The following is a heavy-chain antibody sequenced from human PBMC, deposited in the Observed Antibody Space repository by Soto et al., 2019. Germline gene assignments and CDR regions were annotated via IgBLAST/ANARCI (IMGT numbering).Heavy chain of an antibody. J-gene: IGHJ4*02. CDR2: INQSGGT. V-gene: IGHV4-34*01. D-gene: IGHD3-10*01. CDR3: ARGRSITMLRGAPPDY. CDR1: GGSFSGYY. Sequence: SETLSLTCAVYGGSFSGYYWSWIRQPPGKGLEWIGEINQSGGTHYNPSLESRVTISVDTSKNQLSLKLSSVTATDTAVYYCARGRSITMLRGAPPDYWGQGTLVTVSS.